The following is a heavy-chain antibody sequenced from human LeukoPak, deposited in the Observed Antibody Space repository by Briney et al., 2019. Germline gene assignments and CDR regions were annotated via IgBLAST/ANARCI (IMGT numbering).Heavy chain of an antibody. CDR2: IYYSGST. CDR3: ARGVSNYDSSGYYNEYFQH. V-gene: IGHV4-59*08. D-gene: IGHD3-22*01. J-gene: IGHJ1*01. Sequence: SETLSLTCTVSGGSISSYYWIWLRQPPGQGLEWIGYIYYSGSTNYNPSLKSRVTISVDTSKNQFSLKLSSVTAADTAVYYRARGVSNYDSSGYYNEYFQHWGQGTLVTVSS. CDR1: GGSISSYY.